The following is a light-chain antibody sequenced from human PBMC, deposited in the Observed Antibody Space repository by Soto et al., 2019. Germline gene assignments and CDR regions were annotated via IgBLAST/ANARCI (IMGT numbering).Light chain of an antibody. CDR3: SSFTTSDTWV. J-gene: IGLJ3*02. V-gene: IGLV2-18*02. CDR2: EVT. Sequence: QSALTQPPSVSGSPGQSVTISCTGTGSDFGRYNRVSWYQHTPGTAPKLLIYEVTNRPSGVPDRFSGSRSGNTASLTISGLQAEHDADYYCSSFTTSDTWVLGGGTKLTVL. CDR1: GSDFGRYNR.